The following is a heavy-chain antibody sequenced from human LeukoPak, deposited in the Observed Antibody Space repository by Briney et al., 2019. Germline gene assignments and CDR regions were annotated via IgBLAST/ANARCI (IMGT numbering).Heavy chain of an antibody. CDR3: ARSDYNDYRGLGF. Sequence: ASVKVSCKASGYTFTSYYMHWVRQAPGQGLEWMGIINPSGGSTSYAQKFQGRVTMTRDTSTKTVYMELSSLTSDDTAVYFCARSDYNDYRGLGFWGQGTPVTVS. J-gene: IGHJ4*02. CDR1: GYTFTSYY. V-gene: IGHV1-46*01. D-gene: IGHD4-11*01. CDR2: INPSGGST.